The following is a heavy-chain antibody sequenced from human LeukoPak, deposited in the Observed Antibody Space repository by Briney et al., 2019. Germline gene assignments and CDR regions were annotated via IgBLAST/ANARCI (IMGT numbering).Heavy chain of an antibody. Sequence: GGSLRLSCAASGFTFSSYSMNWVRQAPGKGLEWVSSISSSSSYIYYADSVKGRFTISRDNAKNSLYLQMNSLRAEDTAVYYCAREIDFDWLLSYYFDYWGQGTLVTVSS. CDR2: ISSSSSYI. CDR3: AREIDFDWLLSYYFDY. J-gene: IGHJ4*02. D-gene: IGHD3-9*01. CDR1: GFTFSSYS. V-gene: IGHV3-21*01.